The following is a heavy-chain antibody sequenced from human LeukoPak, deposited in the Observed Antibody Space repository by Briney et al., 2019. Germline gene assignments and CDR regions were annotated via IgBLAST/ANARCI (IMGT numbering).Heavy chain of an antibody. CDR3: ARAKAGYSNAWTY. J-gene: IGHJ4*02. D-gene: IGHD6-13*01. V-gene: IGHV1-69*01. CDR2: IIPIFGTT. CDR1: GGSFSSYA. Sequence: GSSVKVSCKVSGGSFSSYAISWLRQAPGQGPEWMGDIIPIFGTTIYSQKFQGRVMFTADESTSTAYMEVSNLRSEDTAVSYCARAKAGYSNAWTYWGQGTLVTVSS.